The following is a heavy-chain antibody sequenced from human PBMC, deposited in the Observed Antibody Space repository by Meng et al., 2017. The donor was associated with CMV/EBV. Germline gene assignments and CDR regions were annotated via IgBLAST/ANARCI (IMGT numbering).Heavy chain of an antibody. D-gene: IGHD1-26*01. CDR3: TTDRVGATPFDY. J-gene: IGHJ4*02. CDR1: GFTFSNAG. Sequence: VWLVGSGGGLLKAGGSLRFSCAASGFTFSNAGMSWVRQAPGKGLEWVGRIKSKTDGGTTDYAAPVKGRFTISRDDSKNTLYLQMNSLKTEDTAVYYCTTDRVGATPFDYWGQGTLVTVSS. CDR2: IKSKTDGGTT. V-gene: IGHV3-15*01.